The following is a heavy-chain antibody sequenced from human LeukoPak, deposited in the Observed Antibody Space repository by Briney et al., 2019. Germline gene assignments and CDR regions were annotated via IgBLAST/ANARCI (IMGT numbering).Heavy chain of an antibody. CDR2: IPYDGSNN. CDR1: GFTFNTYG. J-gene: IGHJ4*02. V-gene: IGHV3-30*18. D-gene: IGHD5-12*01. CDR3: AKDQGAYDPEYYFDY. Sequence: GGSLRLSCAASGFTFNTYGMHWVSQAPGKGLEWVAIIPYDGSNNYYADSVKGRFTISRDNSKNTLYLQMNSLRGEDTAVYYCAKDQGAYDPEYYFDYWGQGTLVTVSS.